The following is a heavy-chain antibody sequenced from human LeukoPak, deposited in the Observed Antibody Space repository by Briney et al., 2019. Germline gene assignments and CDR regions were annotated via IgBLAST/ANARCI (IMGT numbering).Heavy chain of an antibody. CDR2: INTDGSYT. Sequence: QSGGSLRLSCAASGFTFSSYWMHWVRQAPGKGLVWVSRINTDGSYTSYADSVKGRFTISRDNAKNTLYLQMNSLRADDAAVYYCATDLTRPEDYWGQGTLVTVSS. CDR3: ATDLTRPEDY. J-gene: IGHJ4*02. CDR1: GFTFSSYW. V-gene: IGHV3-74*01.